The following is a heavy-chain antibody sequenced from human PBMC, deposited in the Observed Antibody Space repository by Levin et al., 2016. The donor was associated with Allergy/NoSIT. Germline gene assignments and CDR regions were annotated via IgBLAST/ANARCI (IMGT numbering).Heavy chain of an antibody. V-gene: IGHV3-66*01. CDR1: GFSVTTNY. D-gene: IGHD1-14*01. CDR3: ANVYPEKTHQFDP. CDR2: IYIDGTT. Sequence: GESLKISCAVSGFSVTTNYMTWVRQAPGKGLEWVSMIYIDGTTYYADSLKGRFTISRDSSKNTLFLQMNSLRAEDTAVYYCANVYPEKTHQFDPWGQGTLVTVSS. J-gene: IGHJ5*02.